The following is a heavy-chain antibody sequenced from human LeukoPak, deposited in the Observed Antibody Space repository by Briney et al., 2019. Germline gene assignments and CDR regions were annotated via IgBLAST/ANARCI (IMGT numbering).Heavy chain of an antibody. D-gene: IGHD2-15*01. J-gene: IGHJ6*02. CDR3: GRVRCSGGSCYPYYFYGMDV. V-gene: IGHV3-21*01. CDR1: GFTFSSYS. Sequence: PGGSLRLSCAASGFTFSSYSMNWVRQAPGRGLEWVSSISSSSSHIYYADSVKGRFTISRDDAKNSLCLQMNSMRAEDTAVYYCGRVRCSGGSCYPYYFYGMDVWGQGTTVTVSS. CDR2: ISSSSSHI.